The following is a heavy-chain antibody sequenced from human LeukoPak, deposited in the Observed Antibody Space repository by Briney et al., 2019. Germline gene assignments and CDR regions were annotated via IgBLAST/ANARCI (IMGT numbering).Heavy chain of an antibody. CDR2: IYYSGST. D-gene: IGHD1-20*01. V-gene: IGHV4-39*01. CDR1: GGSISSSSYY. J-gene: IGHJ3*02. CDR3: ARRPAITGTDAAFDI. Sequence: SETLSLTCTVSGGSISSSSYYWGWIRQPPGKGLEWIGSIYYSGSTYHNPSLKSRVTISVDTSKNQFSLKLSSVTAADTAVYYCARRPAITGTDAAFDIWGQGTMVTVSS.